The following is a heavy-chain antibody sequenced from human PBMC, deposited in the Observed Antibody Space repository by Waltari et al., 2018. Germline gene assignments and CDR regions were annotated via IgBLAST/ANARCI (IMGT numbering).Heavy chain of an antibody. CDR3: ASRIAAAAGAFDI. D-gene: IGHD6-13*01. CDR2: IYYSGST. CDR1: GGSISSYY. V-gene: IGHV4-59*01. J-gene: IGHJ3*02. Sequence: QVQLQESGPGLVKPSETLSLTCTVSGGSISSYYWSWIRQPPGKGLECIGYIYYSGSTNDNPPLKSRVTISVDTSKNQFSLKLSSVTAADTAVYYCASRIAAAAGAFDIWGQGTMVTVSS.